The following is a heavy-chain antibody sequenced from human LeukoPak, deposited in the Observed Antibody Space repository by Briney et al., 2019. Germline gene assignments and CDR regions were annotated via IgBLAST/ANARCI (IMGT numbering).Heavy chain of an antibody. CDR3: ARAEGGYDWGFDY. D-gene: IGHD5-12*01. V-gene: IGHV4-31*03. J-gene: IGHJ4*02. CDR1: GGSISSGGYY. Sequence: PSETLSLTCTVSGGSISSGGYYWSWVRQHPGKGLEWIGYIYYSGSTYYNPSLKSRVTISVDTSKNQFSLKLSSVTAADTAVYYCARAEGGYDWGFDYWGQGTLVTVSS. CDR2: IYYSGST.